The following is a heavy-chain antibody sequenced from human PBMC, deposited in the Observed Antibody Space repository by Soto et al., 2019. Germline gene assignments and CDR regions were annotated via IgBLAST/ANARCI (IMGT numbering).Heavy chain of an antibody. Sequence: QVQLQESGPGLVKPSGTLSLSCAVSGGSVSNNSWWSWVRQSPGNRLEWIGEIHHSGGTSYNPSLESRATLSVDKSKNELSLRLNYVTAADTAVYYCTKNSAYALDYWGLGILVTVSS. D-gene: IGHD5-12*01. V-gene: IGHV4-4*02. CDR1: GGSVSNNSW. J-gene: IGHJ4*02. CDR2: IHHSGGT. CDR3: TKNSAYALDY.